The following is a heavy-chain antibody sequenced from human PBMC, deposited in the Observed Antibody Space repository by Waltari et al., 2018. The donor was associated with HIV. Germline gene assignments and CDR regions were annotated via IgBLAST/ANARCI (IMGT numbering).Heavy chain of an antibody. J-gene: IGHJ6*02. CDR2: ISPHNDNT. CDR1: GYTFISYG. Sequence: QVQLVQSGAEVKKPGASVKVSCKASGYTFISYGISWVRQAPGQGLEWMGWISPHNDNTKHPKKFQGRGTRNTDTSKGMVYMELRSLRSDDTAVYYCARDRVLEAYDFWSGYGMGVWGQGTTVTV. V-gene: IGHV1-18*01. CDR3: ARDRVLEAYDFWSGYGMGV. D-gene: IGHD3-3*01.